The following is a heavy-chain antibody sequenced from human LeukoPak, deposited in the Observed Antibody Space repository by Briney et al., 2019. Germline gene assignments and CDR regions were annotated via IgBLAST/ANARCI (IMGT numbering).Heavy chain of an antibody. Sequence: PGGSLTLSCVASGFSFSSNGLNWVRQPGGRGLEGLSFISGSSETIYYADYVKGRFTTSRENARKSLYLQMNTLRAEDTAVYYCASEFFPATTVPRDYWGQGTLVVIVSS. CDR2: ISGSSETI. CDR3: ASEFFPATTVPRDY. J-gene: IGHJ4*02. V-gene: IGHV3-48*01. D-gene: IGHD4-11*01. CDR1: GFSFSSNG.